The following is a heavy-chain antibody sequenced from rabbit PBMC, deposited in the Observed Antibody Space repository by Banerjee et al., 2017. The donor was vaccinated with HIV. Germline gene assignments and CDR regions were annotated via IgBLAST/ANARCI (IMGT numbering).Heavy chain of an antibody. CDR1: GFDFSSYG. V-gene: IGHV1S36*01. CDR3: ARRYSL. D-gene: IGHD4-1*01. CDR2: INNYGSA. J-gene: IGHJ4*01. Sequence: EESGGGLVQPEGSLTLTCKASGFDFSSYGVSWVRQAAGKGLEWIGYINNYGSAYYASWAKGRFTISKTSSTTVTLQMTSLTVADTATYFCARRYSLWGPGTLVTVS.